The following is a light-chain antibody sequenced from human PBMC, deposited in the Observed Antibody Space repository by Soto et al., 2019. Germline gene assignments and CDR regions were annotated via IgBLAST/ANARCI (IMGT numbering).Light chain of an antibody. CDR3: CSYAGSYTLYV. CDR1: SSDVGGYNY. J-gene: IGLJ1*01. CDR2: DVS. V-gene: IGLV2-11*01. Sequence: SVLTQPRSVSGSPGQSVTISCTGTSSDVGGYNYVSWYQQHPGKAPKVMIYDVSKRPSGVPDRFSGSKSGNTASLTISGLQAEDEADYYCCSYAGSYTLYVFGTGTKVTVL.